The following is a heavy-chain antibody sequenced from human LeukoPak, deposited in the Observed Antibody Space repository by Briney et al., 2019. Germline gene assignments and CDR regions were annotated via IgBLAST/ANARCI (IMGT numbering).Heavy chain of an antibody. D-gene: IGHD1-26*01. Sequence: GGSLRLSCAASGFTFSSYWMHWVRQSPGKGLVWVSRINTHVSSTDYAHSVKCRFTISRDNAKNSLYLQMNSLRAEDTAVYYCARDGRATVVPPLWGQGTLVTVSS. CDR1: GFTFSSYW. J-gene: IGHJ4*02. CDR2: INTHVSST. V-gene: IGHV3-74*01. CDR3: ARDGRATVVPPL.